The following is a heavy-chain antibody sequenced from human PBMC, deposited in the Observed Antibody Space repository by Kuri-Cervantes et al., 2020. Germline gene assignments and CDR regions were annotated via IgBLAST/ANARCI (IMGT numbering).Heavy chain of an antibody. D-gene: IGHD6-13*01. J-gene: IGHJ5*02. V-gene: IGHV1-2*02. CDR2: INPNSGST. CDR1: GYTFTGYY. Sequence: ASVKVSCKASGYTFTGYYMHWVRRAPGQGLEWMGWINPNSGSTSYAQKFQGRVTMTRDTSTSTVYMELSRLRSEDTAVYYCARDSARTSIAAVGWFDPWGQGTLVTVSS. CDR3: ARDSARTSIAAVGWFDP.